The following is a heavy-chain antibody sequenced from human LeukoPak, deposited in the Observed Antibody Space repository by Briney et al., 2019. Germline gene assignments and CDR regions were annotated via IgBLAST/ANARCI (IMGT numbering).Heavy chain of an antibody. J-gene: IGHJ5*02. CDR3: ATSWDKESQPLGYCSGGSCLAFDP. V-gene: IGHV4-38-2*01. CDR1: GYSISSGYY. CDR2: IYHSGST. D-gene: IGHD2-15*01. Sequence: PSETLSLTCAVSGYSISSGYYWGWIRQPPGKGLEWIGSIYHSGSTYYNPSLKSRVTISVDTSKNQFSLKLSSVTAADTAVYYCATSWDKESQPLGYCSGGSCLAFDPWGQGTLVTVSS.